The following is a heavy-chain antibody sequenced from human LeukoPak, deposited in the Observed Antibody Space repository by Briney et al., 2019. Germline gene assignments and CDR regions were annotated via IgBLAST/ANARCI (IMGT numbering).Heavy chain of an antibody. CDR2: INHSGVT. V-gene: IGHV4-34*01. CDR1: GGSFNDYY. Sequence: PSETLSLTCALYGGSFNDYYWSWIRQPPGKGLEWIGEINHSGVTNSNPSLKSRATISVDTSKNQFSLKLSSVTAADTAVYYCARSYGDCWFGPNDYWGQGTLVTVSS. D-gene: IGHD4-17*01. J-gene: IGHJ4*02. CDR3: ARSYGDCWFGPNDY.